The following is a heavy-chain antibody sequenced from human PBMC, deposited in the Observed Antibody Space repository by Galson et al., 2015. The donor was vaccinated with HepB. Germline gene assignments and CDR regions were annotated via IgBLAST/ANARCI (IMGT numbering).Heavy chain of an antibody. CDR3: AERWAKCGGGCYSGYFQD. CDR1: GYSFTSYW. CDR2: IYPGDSNT. V-gene: IGHV5-51*03. J-gene: IGHJ1*01. Sequence: QSGAAVKKPGESLKISCKGSGYSFTSYWIGWVRQMPGKGLEGMGIIYPGDSNTRYSPSFQGTVTISANKSISPAYLQWSRLKASDTAVEYCAERWAKCGGGCYSGYFQDWGQGTLVTVPS. D-gene: IGHD2-21*02.